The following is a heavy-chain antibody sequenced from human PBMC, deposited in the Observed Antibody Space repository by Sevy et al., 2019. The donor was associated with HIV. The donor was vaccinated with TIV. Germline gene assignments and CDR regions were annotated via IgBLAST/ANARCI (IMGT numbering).Heavy chain of an antibody. V-gene: IGHV4-39*01. CDR3: VRLPQWLGPSFDS. J-gene: IGHJ4*02. D-gene: IGHD6-19*01. Sequence: SETLSLTCSVSGGTIRSSHYWGWIRQPPGKGLEWIGSIYNGGTTYYNASLRTRLIISADTSKNQFSLRVNSVTAADTAVYYCVRLPQWLGPSFDSWGRGILVTVSS. CDR2: IYNGGTT. CDR1: GGTIRSSHY.